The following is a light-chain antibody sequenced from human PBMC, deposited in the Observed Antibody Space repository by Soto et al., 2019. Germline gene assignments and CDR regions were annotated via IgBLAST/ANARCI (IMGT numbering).Light chain of an antibody. Sequence: DIQITQSPSTLSGSVGDRGTITCRASQTISSWLAWYQQKPVKAPKLLIYKASTLKSGVPSRFSGSGSGTEFTLTISSMQPDDFANYYCQHYNSYSEAFGQGTKVDIK. J-gene: IGKJ1*01. V-gene: IGKV1-5*03. CDR2: KAS. CDR1: QTISSW. CDR3: QHYNSYSEA.